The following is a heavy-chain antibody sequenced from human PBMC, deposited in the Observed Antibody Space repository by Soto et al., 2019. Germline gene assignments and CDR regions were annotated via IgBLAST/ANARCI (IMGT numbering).Heavy chain of an antibody. D-gene: IGHD2-21*02. CDR1: GGSISSDIYH. CDR2: IYYSGSI. V-gene: IGHV4-30-4*08. J-gene: IGHJ6*02. Sequence: TCTVSGGSISSDIYHWTWIRQSPGKGLEWIGYIYYSGSIFYNTSFKSRVTISVDTSKNQFSLQLSSVTAADTVLFFCAREDDGGDRDYYGLDVWGQGTTVTVSS. CDR3: AREDDGGDRDYYGLDV.